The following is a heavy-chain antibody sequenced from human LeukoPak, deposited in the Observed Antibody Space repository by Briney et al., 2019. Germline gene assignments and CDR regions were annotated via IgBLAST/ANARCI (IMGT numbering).Heavy chain of an antibody. CDR3: ESWVTGYYDSSGFYYFDY. D-gene: IGHD3-22*01. V-gene: IGHV3-48*02. CDR2: ISSSSSTI. J-gene: IGHJ4*02. CDR1: GFTFSSYS. Sequence: GGSLRLSCAASGFTFSSYSMNWVRQAPGKGLEWVSYISSSSSTIYYADSVKGRFTISRDNAKNSLYLQMNSLRDEDTAVYYCESWVTGYYDSSGFYYFDYWGQGTLVTVSS.